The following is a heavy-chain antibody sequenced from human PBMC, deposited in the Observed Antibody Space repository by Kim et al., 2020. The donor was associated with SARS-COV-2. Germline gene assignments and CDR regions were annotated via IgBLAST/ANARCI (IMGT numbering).Heavy chain of an antibody. CDR3: ARVGPSGYTLDY. CDR1: GFTFSIYS. Sequence: LSLTCAASGFTFSIYSIDWVRRAPGKGLEWIIYISSTSRNIYYAGSVKGQFTVSRDNADNSVYLQMDSLTDEDTAIYYCARVGPSGYTLDYWGQGTPVTVSS. CDR2: ISSTSRNI. D-gene: IGHD2-2*02. V-gene: IGHV3-48*02. J-gene: IGHJ4*02.